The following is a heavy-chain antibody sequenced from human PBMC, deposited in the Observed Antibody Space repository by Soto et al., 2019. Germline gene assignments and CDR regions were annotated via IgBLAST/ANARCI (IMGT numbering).Heavy chain of an antibody. J-gene: IGHJ6*02. V-gene: IGHV3-53*01. CDR2: IYSGGST. CDR1: GFTVSSNY. D-gene: IGHD3-3*01. CDR3: AKGATYYDFWSGYYMFPTMNYYGMDV. Sequence: PGGSLRLSCAASGFTVSSNYMSWVRQAPGKGLEWVSVIYSGGSTYYADSVKGRFTISRDNSKNTLYLQMNSLRAEDTAVYYCAKGATYYDFWSGYYMFPTMNYYGMDVWGQGTTVTVSS.